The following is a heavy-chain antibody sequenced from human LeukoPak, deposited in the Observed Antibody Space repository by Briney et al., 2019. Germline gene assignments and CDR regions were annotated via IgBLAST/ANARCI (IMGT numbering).Heavy chain of an antibody. CDR3: AREGLYSSGWYSFDY. CDR1: GYTFTGYY. D-gene: IGHD6-19*01. Sequence: ASVKVSCKASGYTFTGYYMHWVRQAPGQGLEWMGWINPNSGGTNYAQKFQGRVTMTRDTSISTAYMELSRLRSDDTAVYYCAREGLYSSGWYSFDYWGQGTLVTVSS. CDR2: INPNSGGT. V-gene: IGHV1-2*02. J-gene: IGHJ4*02.